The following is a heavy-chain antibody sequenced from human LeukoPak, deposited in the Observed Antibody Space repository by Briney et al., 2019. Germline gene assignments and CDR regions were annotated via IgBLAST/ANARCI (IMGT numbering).Heavy chain of an antibody. CDR3: ARDSGTYYRQFGY. J-gene: IGHJ4*02. Sequence: GASVKVSCKASGYTFRSYDIIWVRQAPGQGLEWMGWISGYNGNTNYAQKLQGRVTMTTDTSTNTAYMELRSLRSDDTAVYYCARDSGTYYRQFGYWGQGTLVTVSS. CDR1: GYTFRSYD. D-gene: IGHD1-26*01. V-gene: IGHV1-18*01. CDR2: ISGYNGNT.